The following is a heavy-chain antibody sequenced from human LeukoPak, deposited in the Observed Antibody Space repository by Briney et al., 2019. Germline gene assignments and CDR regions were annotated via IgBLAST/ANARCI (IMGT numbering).Heavy chain of an antibody. V-gene: IGHV3-64D*09. J-gene: IGHJ6*02. CDR1: GFPFSSYA. CDR3: VRGYSFGPYGMDV. CDR2: ISDSGGST. D-gene: IGHD2-15*01. Sequence: PGGSLRPSCSVSGFPFSSYAMHWVRQAPGKGLEYVSAISDSGGSTYYADSVKGRFTIARDNTKNTLYLQMSRLRAEDTAVYFCVRGYSFGPYGMDVWGQGTTVTVSS.